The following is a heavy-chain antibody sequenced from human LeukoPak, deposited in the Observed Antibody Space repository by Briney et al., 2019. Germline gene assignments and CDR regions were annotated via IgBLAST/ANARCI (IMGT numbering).Heavy chain of an antibody. D-gene: IGHD3-22*01. J-gene: IGHJ4*02. CDR1: GGSISSGSYY. V-gene: IGHV4-61*02. CDR3: ARPLYDSSGHFDY. Sequence: SQTLSLTCTVSGGSISSGSYYWSWIRQPAGKGLEWIGRIYTSGSTYYNPSLKSRVTISVDTSKNQFSLKLSSVTAADTAVYYCARPLYDSSGHFDYWGQGTLVTVSS. CDR2: IYTSGST.